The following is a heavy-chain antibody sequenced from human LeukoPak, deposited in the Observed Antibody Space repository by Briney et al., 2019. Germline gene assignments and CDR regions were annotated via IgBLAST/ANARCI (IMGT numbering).Heavy chain of an antibody. CDR2: INPNSGGT. Sequence: ASVKVSCKASGYTFTGYYMHWVRQAPGQGLEWMGWINPNSGGTNYAQKFQGRVTMTRDTSISTAYMELSRLRSDDTAVYYCARDLLPDYSNCVFDYWGQGTLVTVSS. V-gene: IGHV1-2*02. D-gene: IGHD4-11*01. CDR3: ARDLLPDYSNCVFDY. J-gene: IGHJ4*02. CDR1: GYTFTGYY.